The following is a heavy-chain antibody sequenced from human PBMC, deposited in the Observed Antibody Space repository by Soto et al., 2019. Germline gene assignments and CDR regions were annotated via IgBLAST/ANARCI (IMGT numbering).Heavy chain of an antibody. CDR1: GGSISNGGYY. J-gene: IGHJ3*02. D-gene: IGHD2-15*01. CDR2: IYYSGST. CDR3: ARYPLLGYCSGGSCRDAFDI. V-gene: IGHV4-31*03. Sequence: TLSLTCTVSGGSISNGGYYWSWIRQHPGKGLEWIGYIYYSGSTYYNPSLKSRVTISVDTSKNQFSLKLSSVTAADTAVYYCARYPLLGYCSGGSCRDAFDIWGQGTMVTVSS.